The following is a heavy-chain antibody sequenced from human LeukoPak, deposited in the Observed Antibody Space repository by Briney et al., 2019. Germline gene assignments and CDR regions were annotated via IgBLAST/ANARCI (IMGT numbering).Heavy chain of an antibody. J-gene: IGHJ5*02. CDR3: ARDRFVFDP. CDR2: ISAYNGNT. CDR1: GGTFSSYA. Sequence: ASVKASCKASGGTFSSYAISRVRQAPGQGLEWMGWISAYNGNTNYAQKLQGRVTMTTDTSTSTAYMELRSLRSDDTAVYYCARDRFVFDPWGQGTLVTVSS. V-gene: IGHV1-18*01.